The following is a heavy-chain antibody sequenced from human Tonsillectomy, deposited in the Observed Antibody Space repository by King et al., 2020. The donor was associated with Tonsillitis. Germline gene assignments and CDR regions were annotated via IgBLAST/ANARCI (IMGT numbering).Heavy chain of an antibody. Sequence: VQLVESGGGLVQPEGSLRLSCAVSGFTFSNYGMTWVRQAPGKGLEWVSVISSGGTIYYADSVKGRFTISRDNSKNTLYLQMNSLRAEDTAIYYCAKVGGGTYNFGYFFDYWGQGTLVTVSS. V-gene: IGHV3-23*04. CDR2: ISSGGTI. D-gene: IGHD5-24*01. CDR3: AKVGGGTYNFGYFFDY. J-gene: IGHJ4*02. CDR1: GFTFSNYG.